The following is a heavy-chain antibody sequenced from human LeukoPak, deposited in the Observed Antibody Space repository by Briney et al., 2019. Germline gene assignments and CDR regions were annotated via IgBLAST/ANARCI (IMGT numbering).Heavy chain of an antibody. V-gene: IGHV1-69*13. CDR3: ARLRVVPAAISRYYFDY. CDR2: IIPIFGTA. D-gene: IGHD2-2*01. Sequence: ASVKVSCKASGYTFSSYAISWVRQAPGQGLEWMGGIIPIFGTANYAQKFQGRVTITADESTSTAYMELSSLRSEDTAVYYCARLRVVPAAISRYYFDYWGQGTLVTVSS. J-gene: IGHJ4*02. CDR1: GYTFSSYA.